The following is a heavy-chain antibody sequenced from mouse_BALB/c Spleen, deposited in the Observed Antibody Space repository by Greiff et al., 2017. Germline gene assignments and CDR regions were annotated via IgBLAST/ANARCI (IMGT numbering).Heavy chain of an antibody. V-gene: IGHV4-1*02. CDR3: ARITTVVDYYAMDY. CDR1: GFDFSSYW. Sequence: VQLKQSGGGLVQPGGSLKLSCAASGFDFSSYWMSWVRQAPGNGLEWIGEIYPDSSTINYTPSLKDKFIISRDNAKNTLYLQMSKVRSEDTALYYGARITTVVDYYAMDYWGQGTSVTVSS. J-gene: IGHJ4*01. D-gene: IGHD1-1*01. CDR2: IYPDSSTI.